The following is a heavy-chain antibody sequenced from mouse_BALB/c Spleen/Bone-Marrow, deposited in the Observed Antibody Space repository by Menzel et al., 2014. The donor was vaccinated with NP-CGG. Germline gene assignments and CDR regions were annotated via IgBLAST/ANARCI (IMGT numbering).Heavy chain of an antibody. CDR3: ARVTDTFYYGSSYWYFDV. D-gene: IGHD1-1*01. CDR2: ISSGGST. Sequence: DVKLVESGGGLVKPGGSLKLSCAASGFTFXSYAMSWVRQTPEKRLEWVASISSGGSTYYPDSVKGRFTISRDNVRNILYLQMSSLRSEDTAMYYCARVTDTFYYGSSYWYFDVWGAGTTVTVSS. CDR1: GFTFXSYA. V-gene: IGHV5-6-5*01. J-gene: IGHJ1*01.